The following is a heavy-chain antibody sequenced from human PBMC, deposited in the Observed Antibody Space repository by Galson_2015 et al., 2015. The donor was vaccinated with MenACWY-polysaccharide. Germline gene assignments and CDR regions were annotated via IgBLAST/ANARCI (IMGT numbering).Heavy chain of an antibody. Sequence: SLRLSCAASGFAVSSNYMSWVRQAPGKGLEWVSVIYSGGSTYYADSVKGRFTISRDNSKNTLYLQMNSLRAEDTAVYYCARVGGRWLYRGYFDYGGQGALVTVSS. J-gene: IGHJ4*02. CDR3: ARVGGRWLYRGYFDY. CDR1: GFAVSSNY. CDR2: IYSGGST. D-gene: IGHD5-24*01. V-gene: IGHV3-53*01.